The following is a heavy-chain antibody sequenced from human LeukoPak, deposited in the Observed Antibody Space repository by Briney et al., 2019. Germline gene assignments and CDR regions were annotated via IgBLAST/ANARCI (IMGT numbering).Heavy chain of an antibody. D-gene: IGHD3-22*01. CDR1: GGSISSYY. J-gene: IGHJ5*02. CDR3: AREPGFDSSGYLNWFDP. V-gene: IGHV4-59*12. Sequence: SETLSLTCTVSGGSISSYYWSWIRQPPGKGLEWIGHIYYSGSTHYNPPLKSRVTISVDTSKNQFSLKLSSVTAADTAVYYCAREPGFDSSGYLNWFDPWGQGTLVTVSS. CDR2: IYYSGST.